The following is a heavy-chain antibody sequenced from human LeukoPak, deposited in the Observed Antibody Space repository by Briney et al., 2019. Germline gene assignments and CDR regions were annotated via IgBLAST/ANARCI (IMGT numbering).Heavy chain of an antibody. V-gene: IGHV5-51*01. CDR2: IFPADSDT. J-gene: IGHJ4*02. CDR3: ARRLNNYDTSGYFDY. CDR1: GYTFSTYW. Sequence: GESLKISCKGSGYTFSTYWIHWVRQMPGKGLEWMGIIFPADSDTRYSPSFQGQVTISVDKSINTAYLQWSSLKASDTAMYYCARRLNNYDTSGYFDYWGQGTLVTVSS. D-gene: IGHD3-22*01.